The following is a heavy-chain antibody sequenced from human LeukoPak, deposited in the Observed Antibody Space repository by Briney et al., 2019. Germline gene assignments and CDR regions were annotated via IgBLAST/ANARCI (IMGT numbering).Heavy chain of an antibody. CDR2: ISYDGNNK. CDR3: AKSSFSLVATAPDY. Sequence: GGSLRLSCAASGFTFSSYGMHWVRQAPGKGLEWVAVISYDGNNKYYADSVKGRFTISRDNSKNTLYLQMNSLRAEDTAVYYCAKSSFSLVATAPDYWGQGTLVTVSS. CDR1: GFTFSSYG. J-gene: IGHJ4*02. V-gene: IGHV3-30*18. D-gene: IGHD5-12*01.